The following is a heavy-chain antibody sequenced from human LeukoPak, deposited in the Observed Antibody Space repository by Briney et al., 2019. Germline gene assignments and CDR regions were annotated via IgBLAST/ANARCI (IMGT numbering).Heavy chain of an antibody. V-gene: IGHV3-64D*09. J-gene: IGHJ5*02. CDR3: VGVRWFGGSNWFDP. D-gene: IGHD3-10*01. CDR1: GFTFSTSA. Sequence: QTGGSLRLSCSASGFTFSTSAMHWVRQAPGKGLGYVSAISSNGGSTYYADSVKGRFTISRDNSKNTLHLQMSSLRAEDTAVYYCVGVRWFGGSNWFDPWGQGTLVTVSS. CDR2: ISSNGGST.